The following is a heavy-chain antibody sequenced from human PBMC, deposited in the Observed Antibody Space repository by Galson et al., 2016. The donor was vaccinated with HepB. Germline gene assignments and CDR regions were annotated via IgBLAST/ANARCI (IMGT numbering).Heavy chain of an antibody. D-gene: IGHD3-3*01. CDR2: ITGSGGST. V-gene: IGHV3-23*01. CDR1: EFTFSSYV. J-gene: IGHJ4*02. CDR3: AKVFGVGFWSGYGY. Sequence: SLRLSCAASEFTFSSYVLSWVRQAPGKGLEWVSAITGSGGSTFHADSVKGRFTISRDNSKNTLYLQMNSLRPEDTAVYYCAKVFGVGFWSGYGYWGQGTLVTVSS.